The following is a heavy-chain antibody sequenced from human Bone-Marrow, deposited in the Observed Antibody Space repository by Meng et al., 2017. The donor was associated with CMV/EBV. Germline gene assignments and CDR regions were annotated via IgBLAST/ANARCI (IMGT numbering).Heavy chain of an antibody. CDR3: ARQRSGGYSEFDY. V-gene: IGHV3-66*04. CDR2: LYSGGST. J-gene: IGHJ4*02. D-gene: IGHD1-26*01. CDR1: GFTVNNNC. Sequence: GESLKISCAASGFTVNNNCMSWVRQAPGKELEWVSTLYSGGSTYYAYSVKGQFTISRDNSKNTLYLQMNSLRAEDTAVYYCARQRSGGYSEFDYWGQGALVTVSS.